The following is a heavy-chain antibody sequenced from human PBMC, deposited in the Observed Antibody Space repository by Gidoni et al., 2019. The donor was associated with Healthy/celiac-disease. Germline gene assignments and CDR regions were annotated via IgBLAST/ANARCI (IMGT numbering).Heavy chain of an antibody. D-gene: IGHD2-15*01. CDR2: ISYDGSNK. Sequence: QVKLVESGGGVVQPGMSLRLSCSASGVTFRSYGMHWVRQAPGKGLEWVAVISYDGSNKYYADSVKGRFTISRDNSKNTLYLQMNSLRAEDTAVYYCAKDQGLLGDQNIDYWGQGTLVTVSS. J-gene: IGHJ4*02. V-gene: IGHV3-30*18. CDR3: AKDQGLLGDQNIDY. CDR1: GVTFRSYG.